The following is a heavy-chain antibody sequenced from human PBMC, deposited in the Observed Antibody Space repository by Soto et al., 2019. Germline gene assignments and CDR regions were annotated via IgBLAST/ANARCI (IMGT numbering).Heavy chain of an antibody. CDR2: IWYDGSNK. CDR3: ARDRRYDFWSLDY. D-gene: IGHD3-3*01. CDR1: GFTFSSYG. J-gene: IGHJ4*02. Sequence: GGSLRLSCAASGFTFSSYGMHWVRQAPGKGLEWVAVIWYDGSNKYYADSVKGRFTISRDNSKNTLYLQMNSLRAEDTAVYYCARDRRYDFWSLDYWGQGTLVTVSS. V-gene: IGHV3-33*01.